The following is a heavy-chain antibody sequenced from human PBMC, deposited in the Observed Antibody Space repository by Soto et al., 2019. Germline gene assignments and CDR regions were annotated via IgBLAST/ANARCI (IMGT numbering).Heavy chain of an antibody. V-gene: IGHV6-1*01. CDR1: GDSVSSNSAA. Sequence: PSQTLSLTCAISGDSVSSNSAAWSWIRQSPSRGLEWLGRTYYRSKWYYDYAVSVKSRITINSDTSKNQFSLQLSSVTAADTAVYYCARGKGQERYCSSTSCYEVRTKPPFDPWGQGTLVTVSS. J-gene: IGHJ5*02. CDR3: ARGKGQERYCSSTSCYEVRTKPPFDP. D-gene: IGHD2-2*01. CDR2: TYYRSKWYY.